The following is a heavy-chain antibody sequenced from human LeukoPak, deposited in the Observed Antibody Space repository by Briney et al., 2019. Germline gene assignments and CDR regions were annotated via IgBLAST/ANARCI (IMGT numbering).Heavy chain of an antibody. D-gene: IGHD3-16*01. V-gene: IGHV3-23*01. Sequence: GGSLRLSCAASGFTFNDFAMTWVRQAPGKGLEWVSSIGDAGTYYSDSVNGRFTISRDNSKNMLYLQLNSLRAGDTAMYYCAKNLGPFDVRGQGTMVTVSS. CDR2: IGDAGT. CDR1: GFTFNDFA. CDR3: AKNLGPFDV. J-gene: IGHJ3*01.